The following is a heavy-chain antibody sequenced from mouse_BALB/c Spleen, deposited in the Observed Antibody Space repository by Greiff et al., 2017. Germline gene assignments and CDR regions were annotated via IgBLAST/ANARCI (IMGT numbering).Heavy chain of an antibody. CDR3: ARRGITTVVASFDY. J-gene: IGHJ2*01. V-gene: IGHV5-6*01. CDR2: ISSGGSYT. Sequence: EVQRVESGGDLVKPGGSLKLSCAASGFTFSSYGMSWVRQTPDKRLEWVATISSGGSYTYYPDSVKGRFTISRDNAKNTLYLQMSSLKSEDTAMYYCARRGITTVVASFDYWGQGTTLTVSS. D-gene: IGHD1-1*01. CDR1: GFTFSSYG.